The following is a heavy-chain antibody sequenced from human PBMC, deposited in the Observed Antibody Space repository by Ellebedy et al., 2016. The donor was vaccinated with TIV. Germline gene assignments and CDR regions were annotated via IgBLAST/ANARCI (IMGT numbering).Heavy chain of an antibody. V-gene: IGHV3-30*04. CDR3: ARSREYCSGGTCDRSVDV. CDR1: GFTFSRYA. Sequence: GESLKISCAASGFTFSRYAMHWVRQAPGEVLEWLAVIAFSGTHEYYAASVKGRFTISRDNSKNTLFLQMNSLGVEDTAVYYCARSREYCSGGTCDRSVDVWGKGATVTVSS. CDR2: IAFSGTHE. D-gene: IGHD2-15*01. J-gene: IGHJ6*03.